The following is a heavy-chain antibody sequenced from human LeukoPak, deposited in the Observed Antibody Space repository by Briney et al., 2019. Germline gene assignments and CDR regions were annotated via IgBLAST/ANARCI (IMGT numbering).Heavy chain of an antibody. CDR3: AAWFEGSFT. Sequence: GGSLRLSCVGSGFTFTRAWMSWLRLTPKKGLEWVAHMNEDGSGRFYVDSAEGRFTISRDDTQNSVHLQMNSLRVDDTAIYYCAAWFEGSFTWGQGTLVTVSS. J-gene: IGHJ5*02. CDR1: GFTFTRAW. CDR2: MNEDGSGR. D-gene: IGHD3-10*01. V-gene: IGHV3-7*01.